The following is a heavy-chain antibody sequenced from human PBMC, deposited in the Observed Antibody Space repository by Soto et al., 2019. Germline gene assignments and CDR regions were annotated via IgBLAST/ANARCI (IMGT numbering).Heavy chain of an antibody. CDR1: GFTFSSYA. CDR2: ISGSGGST. CDR3: AKQTGGDIVVVVADTDYYGMDV. J-gene: IGHJ6*02. D-gene: IGHD2-15*01. V-gene: IGHV3-23*01. Sequence: GGSLRLSCAASGFTFSSYAMSWVRQAPGKGLEWVSAISGSGGSTYYADSVKGRFTISRDNSKNTLYLQMNSLRAEDTAVYYCAKQTGGDIVVVVADTDYYGMDVWGQGTTVTVSS.